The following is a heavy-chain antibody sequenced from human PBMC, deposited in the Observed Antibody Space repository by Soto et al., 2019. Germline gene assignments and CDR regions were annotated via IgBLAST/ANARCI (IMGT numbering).Heavy chain of an antibody. CDR3: ARGALARWNGMDV. CDR2: IIPMFGIA. CDR1: GGTFNRYT. Sequence: SVKVSCKGSGGTFNRYTITWVRQAPGQGLEWMGRIIPMFGIASYAQNFQGRVTITADKSTSTAYMELSSLRSEDTAVYYCARGALARWNGMDVWGQGTTVTVSS. J-gene: IGHJ6*02. V-gene: IGHV1-69*02. D-gene: IGHD3-16*01.